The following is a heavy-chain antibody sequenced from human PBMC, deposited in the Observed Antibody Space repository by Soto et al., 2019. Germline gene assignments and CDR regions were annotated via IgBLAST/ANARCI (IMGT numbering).Heavy chain of an antibody. V-gene: IGHV3-21*01. D-gene: IGHD1-26*01. Sequence: PGGSLRLSCAASGFTFSSYSMNWVRQAPGKGLEWVSSISSSSSYIYYADSVKGRFTISSDNAKNSLYLQMNSLRAEDTAVYYCASEVGPPVSGWGQGTLGTVSS. CDR2: ISSSSSYI. CDR1: GFTFSSYS. J-gene: IGHJ4*02. CDR3: ASEVGPPVSG.